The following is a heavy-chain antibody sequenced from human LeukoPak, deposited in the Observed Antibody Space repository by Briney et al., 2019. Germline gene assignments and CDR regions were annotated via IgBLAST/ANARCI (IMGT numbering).Heavy chain of an antibody. D-gene: IGHD5-24*01. CDR1: GYSFSDYY. CDR3: ARDLVDGYGPPSFDF. Sequence: ASVKVSCRASGYSFSDYYMHWIRQAPGQGLEWMGWIIPTSGETKYAQRFQGRVTMTRDMSMSTAFMELSRLTSDDTAVYYCARDLVDGYGPPSFDFWGQGTLVTVSS. V-gene: IGHV1-2*02. CDR2: IIPTSGET. J-gene: IGHJ4*02.